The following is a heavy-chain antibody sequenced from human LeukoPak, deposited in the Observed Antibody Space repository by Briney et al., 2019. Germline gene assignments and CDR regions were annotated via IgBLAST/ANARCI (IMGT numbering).Heavy chain of an antibody. V-gene: IGHV4-39*01. CDR3: ASPIFYDAFDI. CDR2: IYYSGST. CDR1: GGSFSSSSYY. D-gene: IGHD2/OR15-2a*01. Sequence: SETLSLTRTVSGGSFSSSSYYWGWIRQPPGKGLEWIGSIYYSGSTYYNPSLKSRVTISVDTSKNQFSLKLSSVTAADTAVYYCASPIFYDAFDIWGQGTMVTVSS. J-gene: IGHJ3*02.